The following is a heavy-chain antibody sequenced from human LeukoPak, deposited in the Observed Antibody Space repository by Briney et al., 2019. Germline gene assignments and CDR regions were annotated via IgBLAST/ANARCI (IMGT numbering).Heavy chain of an antibody. Sequence: ASVKVSCKASGYTFTGYYMHWVRQAPGQGLEWMGWINPNSGGTNYAQKFQGRVTITRNTSISTAYMELSSLRSEDTAVYYCARGLRGRVPAANYYYYYYMDVWGKGTTVTVSS. CDR1: GYTFTGYY. V-gene: IGHV1-2*02. D-gene: IGHD2-2*01. CDR2: INPNSGGT. J-gene: IGHJ6*03. CDR3: ARGLRGRVPAANYYYYYYMDV.